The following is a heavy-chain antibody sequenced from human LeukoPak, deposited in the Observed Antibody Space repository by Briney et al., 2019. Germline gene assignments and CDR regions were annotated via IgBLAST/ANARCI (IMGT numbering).Heavy chain of an antibody. D-gene: IGHD2/OR15-2a*01. CDR1: GFTFSTYS. V-gene: IGHV3-21*01. CDR2: ISSRSSNI. J-gene: IGHJ4*02. CDR3: ARSNLNDY. Sequence: TGGSLRLSCAASGFTFSTYSMNWVRQAPGKGLVWVSAISSRSSNIYNADSVKGRFTISSDNAKNSLYLQMNSLRAEDTAVYYCARSNLNDYWGQGTLVTVSS.